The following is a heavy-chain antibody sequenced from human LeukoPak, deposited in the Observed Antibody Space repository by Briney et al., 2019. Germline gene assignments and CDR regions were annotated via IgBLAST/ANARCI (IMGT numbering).Heavy chain of an antibody. CDR3: ARDTDRSGEDYLDY. CDR2: ISSSRSYI. V-gene: IGHV3-21*01. D-gene: IGHD3-16*01. CDR1: GFTFSSYS. J-gene: IGHJ4*02. Sequence: GGSLRLSCAVSGFTFSSYSMNWVRQAPGKGLEWVSSISSSRSYIYYADSVKGRFTISRDNAKNSLYLQMNSLRAEDTAVYYCARDTDRSGEDYLDYWGQGTLVTVSS.